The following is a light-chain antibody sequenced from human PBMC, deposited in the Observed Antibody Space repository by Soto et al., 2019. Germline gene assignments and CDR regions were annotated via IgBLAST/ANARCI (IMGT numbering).Light chain of an antibody. V-gene: IGKV3-20*01. CDR2: AAS. CDR3: QQYGTSFT. Sequence: EIVLTQSPGTLSLSPGERATLSCRASQTVSSNYLAWYQQKPGQAPRLLIYAASSRATGIPDRFSGGGSGTDFTLPINRLEPEDFAVYYCQQYGTSFTFGPGTKVDIK. CDR1: QTVSSNY. J-gene: IGKJ3*01.